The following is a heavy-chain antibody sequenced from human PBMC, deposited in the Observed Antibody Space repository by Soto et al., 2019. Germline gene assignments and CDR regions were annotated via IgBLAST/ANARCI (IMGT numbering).Heavy chain of an antibody. V-gene: IGHV3-30*03. CDR1: GLTFSSYT. Sequence: QVQLVESGGGVVLPGRSLRVSCAVSGLTFSSYTMHWVRQAPGKGLEWVAVILYDDSEYYADSVKGRFTISRDNSKNTLYLQMNSLRTEDTAGYYCATEPEGGGSSPDHWGQGTLVTVSS. D-gene: IGHD6-13*01. CDR3: ATEPEGGGSSPDH. J-gene: IGHJ4*02. CDR2: ILYDDSE.